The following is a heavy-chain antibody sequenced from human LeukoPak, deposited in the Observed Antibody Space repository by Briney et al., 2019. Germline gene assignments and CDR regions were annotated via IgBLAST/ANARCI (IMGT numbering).Heavy chain of an antibody. CDR3: AGHIVVVPAAISEPLDY. D-gene: IGHD2-2*01. V-gene: IGHV1-2*02. Sequence: ASVKVSCKASGYTFTGYYMHWVRQAPGQGLEWMGWINPNSGGTNYAQKFQGRVTMTRDTSISTAYMELSRLRSDDTAGYYCAGHIVVVPAAISEPLDYWGQGTLVTVSS. J-gene: IGHJ4*02. CDR1: GYTFTGYY. CDR2: INPNSGGT.